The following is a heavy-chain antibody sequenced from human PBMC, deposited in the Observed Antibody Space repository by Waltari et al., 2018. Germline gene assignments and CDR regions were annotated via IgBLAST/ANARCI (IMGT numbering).Heavy chain of an antibody. V-gene: IGHV3-9*01. J-gene: IGHJ3*01. CDR3: AKLTSDAYDV. Sequence: EVQLVESGGGLVQPGRSLRLSCAASGFTFNHYAMPWVRQAPGKGLEWVSGISRNSGSIGYAGSVKGRFTISRDNAKNSLYLQMSSLTAEDTALYYCAKLTSDAYDVWGQGTMVTVSS. CDR2: ISRNSGSI. CDR1: GFTFNHYA. D-gene: IGHD7-27*01.